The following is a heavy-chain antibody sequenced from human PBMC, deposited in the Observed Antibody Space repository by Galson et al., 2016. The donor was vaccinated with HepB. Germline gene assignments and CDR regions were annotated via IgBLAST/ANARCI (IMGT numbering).Heavy chain of an antibody. V-gene: IGHV3-23*01. CDR2: IDGPTPNT. J-gene: IGHJ4*02. D-gene: IGHD6-19*01. Sequence: SLRLSCAASGFTFRNYALSWVRRAPGKGLEWVSHIDGPTPNTHYADSVRGRFSIYRDNSRDTLYLQMDSLADEDSAIYYCTTWLSHHFDYWGQGTRVTVSS. CDR3: TTWLSHHFDY. CDR1: GFTFRNYA.